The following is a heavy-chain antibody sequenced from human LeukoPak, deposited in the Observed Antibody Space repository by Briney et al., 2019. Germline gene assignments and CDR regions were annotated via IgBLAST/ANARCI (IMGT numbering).Heavy chain of an antibody. CDR2: IKGDGSET. CDR1: DLTFRDFW. J-gene: IGHJ3*01. D-gene: IGHD3-16*02. CDR3: VRPQILSDDIYNV. Sequence: GGSPRLSCVDSDLTFRDFWMAWVRQAPGKGLEWVAKIKGDGSETDYVDSVKGRFTISRENAKNTLSRLRAEDTATYYCVRPQILSDDIYNVWGQGRMVTVSS. V-gene: IGHV3-7*02.